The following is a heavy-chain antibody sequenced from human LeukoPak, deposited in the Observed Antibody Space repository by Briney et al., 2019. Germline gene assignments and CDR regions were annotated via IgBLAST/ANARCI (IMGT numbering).Heavy chain of an antibody. CDR3: ARVVWGYFDY. Sequence: SETLSLTCTVSGGSISSYYWSWIRQPPGKGLEWIGYIYHSGSTYYNPSLKSRVTISVDRSKNQFSLKLSSVTAADTAVYYCARVVWGYFDYWGQGTLVTVSS. J-gene: IGHJ4*02. D-gene: IGHD1-14*01. CDR2: IYHSGST. V-gene: IGHV4-59*12. CDR1: GGSISSYY.